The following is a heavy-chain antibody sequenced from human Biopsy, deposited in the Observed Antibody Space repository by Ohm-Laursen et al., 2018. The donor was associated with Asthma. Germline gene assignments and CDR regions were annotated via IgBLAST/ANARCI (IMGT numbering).Heavy chain of an antibody. Sequence: AASAMVSCKASGGMPCNYAITWVRESPGLRLEGRGGISLIFGASNYAQRFQGRVTITADIFTRTVYMELSGLRFDDTAIYYRARPSPNRDILYYYYHMDVWGQGTTVIVSS. CDR3: ARPSPNRDILYYYYHMDV. CDR2: ISLIFGAS. CDR1: GGMPCNYA. D-gene: IGHD3-3*02. V-gene: IGHV1-69*06. J-gene: IGHJ6*02.